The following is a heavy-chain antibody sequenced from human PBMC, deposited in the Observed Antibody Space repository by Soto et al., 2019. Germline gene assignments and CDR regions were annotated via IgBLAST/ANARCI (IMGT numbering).Heavy chain of an antibody. CDR2: MSPNGDNQ. CDR1: GFSFSIHA. CDR3: ASGAAFYYDTSRY. D-gene: IGHD3-22*01. Sequence: QVELVESGGGVVQSGGSLRLSCAAPGFSFSIHALHWIRQAPGEGLEWVAVMSPNGDNQYNADSVKGRFTISRDTSKSTLSLQMTSLRPEDTAVYYCASGAAFYYDTSRYWGQGTLVTVSS. V-gene: IGHV3-30-3*01. J-gene: IGHJ4*02.